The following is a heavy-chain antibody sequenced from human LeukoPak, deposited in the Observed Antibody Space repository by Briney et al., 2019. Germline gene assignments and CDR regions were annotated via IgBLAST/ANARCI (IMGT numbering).Heavy chain of an antibody. CDR1: GYTFTGYY. J-gene: IGHJ4*02. CDR2: LNPNSGGT. V-gene: IGHV1-2*02. Sequence: ASVKVSSKASGYTFTGYYMHWVRQAPGQGVGWMGWLNPNSGGTNYAQKFQGSVTMTRDTSISTAYMELSRLRSDDTAVYYCAIEGGYGDYGLDYWGQGTLVTVSS. D-gene: IGHD4-17*01. CDR3: AIEGGYGDYGLDY.